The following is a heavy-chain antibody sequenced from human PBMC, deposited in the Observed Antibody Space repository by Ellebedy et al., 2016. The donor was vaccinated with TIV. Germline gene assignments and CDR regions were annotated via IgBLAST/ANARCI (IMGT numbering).Heavy chain of an antibody. V-gene: IGHV3-9*01. CDR1: GFTFDDYA. D-gene: IGHD2-2*01. CDR2: ISWNSGSI. CDR3: AKAHGDIVVVPAAIPFYYYYGMDV. Sequence: SLKISXAASGFTFDDYAMHWVRQAPGKGLEWVSGISWNSGSIGYADSVKGRFTISRDNAKNSLYLQMNSLRAEDTALYYCAKAHGDIVVVPAAIPFYYYYGMDVWGQGTTVTVSS. J-gene: IGHJ6*02.